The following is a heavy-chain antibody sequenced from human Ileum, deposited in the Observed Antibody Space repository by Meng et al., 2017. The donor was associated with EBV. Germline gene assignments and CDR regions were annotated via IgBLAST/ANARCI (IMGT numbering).Heavy chain of an antibody. CDR1: GALISSDIW. CDR3: GRDQGRELINH. D-gene: IGHD1-7*01. CDR2: VYHRGDT. V-gene: IGHV4-4*02. Sequence: QVPLQESGPQLVKPSGTLSLTCAISGALISSDIWWNWVRQPPGKGLEWIGEVYHRGDTNYNPSLKSRVDISVDKSKNQFYLSLFSVTAADTAVYYCGRDQGRELINHWGQGTLVTVSS. J-gene: IGHJ4*02.